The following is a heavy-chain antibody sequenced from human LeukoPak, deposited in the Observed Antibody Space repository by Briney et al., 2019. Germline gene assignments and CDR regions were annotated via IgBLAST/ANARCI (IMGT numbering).Heavy chain of an antibody. J-gene: IGHJ4*02. CDR1: GYTFTNYY. Sequence: GASVKVSCKASGYTFTNYYMHWVRQAPGQGLEWMGIIDPSGGSTTYPQKFQGRVTMTRDTSTSTVYMDLSSLRSDDTAIYYCARAGITGTFDSWGQGTLVTVSS. CDR3: ARAGITGTFDS. D-gene: IGHD1-20*01. V-gene: IGHV1-46*01. CDR2: IDPSGGST.